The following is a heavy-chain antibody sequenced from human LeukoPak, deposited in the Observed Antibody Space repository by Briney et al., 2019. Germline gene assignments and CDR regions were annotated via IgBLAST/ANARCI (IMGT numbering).Heavy chain of an antibody. CDR3: ARGRYCSGHNCYFDY. V-gene: IGHV3-48*03. J-gene: IGHJ4*02. CDR1: EFTFRSYE. D-gene: IGHD2-15*01. Sequence: PGGSLRLSCAASEFTFRSYEMNWVRQAPGKGLEWISYISSTGNTIYYVDSVQGRFTISRDNAKNSLYLQMNSLRAEDTALYYCARGRYCSGHNCYFDYWGQETLGTLSS. CDR2: ISSTGNTI.